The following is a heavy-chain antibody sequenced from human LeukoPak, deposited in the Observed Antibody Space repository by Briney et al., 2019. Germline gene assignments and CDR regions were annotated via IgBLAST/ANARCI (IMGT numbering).Heavy chain of an antibody. CDR3: ARGQEGATFY. D-gene: IGHD1-26*01. CDR2: INAGNGNT. V-gene: IGHV1-3*01. J-gene: IGHJ4*02. CDR1: GYTFTSYG. Sequence: ASVKVSCKASGYTFTSYGISWVRQAPGQRLEWMGWINAGNGNTKYSQKFQGRVTITRDTSASTAYMELSSLRSEDTAVYYCARGQEGATFYWGQGTLVTVSS.